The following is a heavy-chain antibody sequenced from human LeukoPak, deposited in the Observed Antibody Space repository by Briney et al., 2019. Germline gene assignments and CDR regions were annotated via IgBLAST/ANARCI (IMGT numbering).Heavy chain of an antibody. CDR1: GGSFSGYY. V-gene: IGHV4-34*01. CDR3: GRTLRFGELLRSFRMDV. J-gene: IGHJ6*02. D-gene: IGHD3-10*01. CDR2: INHSGST. Sequence: SETLSLTCAVYGGSFSGYYWSWIRQPPGKGLEWIGEINHSGSTNYNPSLKSRVTISVDTSKNQFSLKLSSVTAADTAVYYCGRTLRFGELLRSFRMDVWGQGTTVTVSS.